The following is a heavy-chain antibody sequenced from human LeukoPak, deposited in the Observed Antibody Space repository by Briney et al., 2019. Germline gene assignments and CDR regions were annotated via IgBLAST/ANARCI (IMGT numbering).Heavy chain of an antibody. CDR1: GFTLSDHW. D-gene: IGHD5-12*01. Sequence: PGGSLRLSCVASGFTLSDHWMYWVRQGPSRGLAHVSRVESDASRTTYADSVKGRFTISRDDAENTMYLQMNSLRVEDTAVYYCVKGGHKLDIQTTHYYYGLDVWGQGTTVAVS. J-gene: IGHJ6*02. CDR3: VKGGHKLDIQTTHYYYGLDV. V-gene: IGHV3-74*03. CDR2: VESDASRT.